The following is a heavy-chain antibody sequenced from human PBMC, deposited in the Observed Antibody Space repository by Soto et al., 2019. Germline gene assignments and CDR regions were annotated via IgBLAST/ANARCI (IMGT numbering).Heavy chain of an antibody. D-gene: IGHD2-15*01. V-gene: IGHV3-7*01. CDR2: IKQAGSEK. CDR1: GFTFSSYW. Sequence: EVQLVESGGGLVQPGGSLRLSCAASGFTFSSYWMSWVRQAPGKGLEWVANIKQAGSEKYYVDSVKGRFTISRDNAKNSLYLQMNSLGAEDTAVYYCAGEEVDCSGGSCRVQRDYWGQGALVRVSS. J-gene: IGHJ4*02. CDR3: AGEEVDCSGGSCRVQRDY.